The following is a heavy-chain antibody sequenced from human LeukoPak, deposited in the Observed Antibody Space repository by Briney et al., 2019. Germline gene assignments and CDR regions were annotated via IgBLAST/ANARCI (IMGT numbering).Heavy chain of an antibody. Sequence: GSLRLSCTVSGFTLSSYEMSWIRQPPGKGLEWIGEINHSGSTNYNPSLKSRVTISVDTSKNQFSLKLSSVTAADTAVYYCARGDVRGVITLDYWGQGTLVTVSS. J-gene: IGHJ4*02. CDR3: ARGDVRGVITLDY. D-gene: IGHD3-10*02. CDR1: GFTLSSYE. CDR2: INHSGST. V-gene: IGHV4-34*01.